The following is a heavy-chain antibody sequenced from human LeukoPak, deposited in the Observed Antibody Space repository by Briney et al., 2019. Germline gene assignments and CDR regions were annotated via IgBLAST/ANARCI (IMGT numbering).Heavy chain of an antibody. V-gene: IGHV4-4*07. Sequence: KTSETLSLTCTVSGGSISSYYWSWIRQPAGKGLEWIGRIYTSGSTNYNPSLKSRVTMSVDTSKNQFSLKLSSVTAADTAVYYCARDLVPVSSSWYPPSYFDYWGQGTLVTVSS. CDR2: IYTSGST. CDR3: ARDLVPVSSSWYPPSYFDY. D-gene: IGHD6-13*01. CDR1: GGSISSYY. J-gene: IGHJ4*02.